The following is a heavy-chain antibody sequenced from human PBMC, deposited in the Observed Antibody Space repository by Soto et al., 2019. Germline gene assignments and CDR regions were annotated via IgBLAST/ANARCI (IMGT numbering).Heavy chain of an antibody. J-gene: IGHJ4*02. CDR2: IYYSGST. CDR1: GGSVSSYY. CDR3: ARHGVVVAARGVDY. D-gene: IGHD2-15*01. Sequence: QVQLQESGPGLVKPSETLSLTCTVSGGSVSSYYWSWIRQPPGKGLEWIGYIYYSGSTNYNPSLKSRVTISVDTSKNQFSLKLSSVTAADTAVYYCARHGVVVAARGVDYWGQGTLFTVSS. V-gene: IGHV4-59*08.